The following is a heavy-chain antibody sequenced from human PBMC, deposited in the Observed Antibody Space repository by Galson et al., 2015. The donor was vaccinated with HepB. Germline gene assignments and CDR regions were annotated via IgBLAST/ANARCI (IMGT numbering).Heavy chain of an antibody. Sequence: SLRLSCAASGFTFSSYGMHWVRQAPGKGLEWVAVIWYDGSNKYYADSVKGRFTISRDNSKNTLYLQMNSLRAEDTAVYYCAREDFMVRGVIMGMDVWGQGTTVTVSS. V-gene: IGHV3-33*01. J-gene: IGHJ6*02. CDR3: AREDFMVRGVIMGMDV. D-gene: IGHD3-10*01. CDR2: IWYDGSNK. CDR1: GFTFSSYG.